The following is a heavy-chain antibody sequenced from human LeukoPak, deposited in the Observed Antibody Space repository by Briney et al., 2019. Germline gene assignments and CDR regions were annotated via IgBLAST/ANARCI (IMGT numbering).Heavy chain of an antibody. J-gene: IGHJ3*02. CDR1: GGTFSSYA. Sequence: GASVKVSCKASGGTFSSYAISWVRQAPGQGLEWTGGIIPIFGTANYAQKFQGRVTITADKSTSTAYMELSSLRSEDTAVYYCARDQGYYCSSTSCDAFDIWGQGTLVTVSS. CDR3: ARDQGYYCSSTSCDAFDI. D-gene: IGHD2-2*01. V-gene: IGHV1-69*06. CDR2: IIPIFGTA.